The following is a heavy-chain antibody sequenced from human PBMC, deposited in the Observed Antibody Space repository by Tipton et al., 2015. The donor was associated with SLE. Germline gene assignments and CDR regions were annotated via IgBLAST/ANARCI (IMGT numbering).Heavy chain of an antibody. CDR1: GGSINNYH. D-gene: IGHD4/OR15-4a*01. Sequence: TLSLTCTVSGGSINNYHWSWIRQPPGKGLEWIGYIYDTGSTNYNPSLKSRVTILADTSRNQIALKLTSVTAAGTAVYYCARRNYGGPPGFGYWGQGTLVTVSS. CDR2: IYDTGST. V-gene: IGHV4-59*01. J-gene: IGHJ4*02. CDR3: ARRNYGGPPGFGY.